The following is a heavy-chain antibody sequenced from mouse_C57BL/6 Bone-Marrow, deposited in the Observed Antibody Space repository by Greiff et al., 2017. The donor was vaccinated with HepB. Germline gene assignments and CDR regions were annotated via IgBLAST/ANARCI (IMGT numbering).Heavy chain of an antibody. Sequence: EVQLQQSGPELVKPGASVKISCKASGYTFTDYYMNWVKQSHGKSLEWIGDINPNNGGTSYNQKFKGKATLTVDKSSSTAYMELRSLTSEDSAVYYCAIYDGYYPFNYWGQGTTLTVSS. CDR1: GYTFTDYY. J-gene: IGHJ2*01. CDR3: AIYDGYYPFNY. CDR2: INPNNGGT. D-gene: IGHD2-3*01. V-gene: IGHV1-26*01.